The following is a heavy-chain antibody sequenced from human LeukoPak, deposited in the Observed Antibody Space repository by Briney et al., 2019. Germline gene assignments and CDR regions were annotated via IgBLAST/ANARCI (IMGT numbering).Heavy chain of an antibody. CDR2: ISSSSDLM. J-gene: IGHJ4*02. D-gene: IGHD3-10*01. V-gene: IGHV3-48*02. CDR3: ARVLRGLYNLGD. CDR1: GFSLSISG. Sequence: GGSLRLSCEASGFSLSISGMSWVRQAPGKGLEWVSYISSSSDLMSYVASVKGRFTVSRDNAKNSLFLQMNSLRDEDTAVYYCARVLRGLYNLGDWGQGTLVTVSS.